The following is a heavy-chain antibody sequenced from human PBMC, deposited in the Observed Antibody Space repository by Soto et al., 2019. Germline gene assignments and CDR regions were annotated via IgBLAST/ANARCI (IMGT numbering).Heavy chain of an antibody. V-gene: IGHV1-69*02. CDR3: AQLWFGELWHGMDV. CDR1: GGDFNSYT. CDR2: IIPILDVA. Sequence: QLVQSRAEVKKPGSSVKVSCKASGGDFNSYTNSWVRQAPGQGPEWMGTIIPILDVAKNAQKFQGRVTITADKSTSTVYMELRSLSSDDTAIYYCAQLWFGELWHGMDVWGQGPTVTVSS. D-gene: IGHD3-10*01. J-gene: IGHJ6*02.